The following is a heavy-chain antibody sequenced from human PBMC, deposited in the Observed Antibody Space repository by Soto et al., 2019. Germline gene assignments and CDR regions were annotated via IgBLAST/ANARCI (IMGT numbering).Heavy chain of an antibody. CDR1: GFTCSTYA. D-gene: IGHD2-2*01. J-gene: IGHJ4*02. V-gene: IGHV3-30-3*01. Sequence: QVQLVESGGGVVQPGRSLRLSCAASGFTCSTYAMHWVRQAPGKGLEWVAVISHDGNSKYYADSVKGRFTISRDNSKNMLYVQMNSLRGEDTAVYYCTRDPGIVVVPVTLGDYFDFWGQGTLVTVSA. CDR2: ISHDGNSK. CDR3: TRDPGIVVVPVTLGDYFDF.